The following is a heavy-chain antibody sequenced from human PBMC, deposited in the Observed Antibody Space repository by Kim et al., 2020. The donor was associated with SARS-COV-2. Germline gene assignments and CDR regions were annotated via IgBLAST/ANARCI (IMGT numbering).Heavy chain of an antibody. J-gene: IGHJ4*01. Sequence: GGSLRLSCAASGFTLSSYGMHWVRQAPGKGLEWFAAISFDGSNKYYADPVKGRFTISRDNSKNTLYLQMNSLRAEDTAMYYCARSRVIPPASPGPYF. CDR2: ISFDGSNK. CDR1: GFTLSSYG. CDR3: ARSRVIPPASPGPYF. D-gene: IGHD2-2*01. V-gene: IGHV3-30*03.